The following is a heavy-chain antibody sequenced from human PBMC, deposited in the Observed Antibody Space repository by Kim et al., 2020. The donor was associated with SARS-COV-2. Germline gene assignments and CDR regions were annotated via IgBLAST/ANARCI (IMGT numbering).Heavy chain of an antibody. D-gene: IGHD3-16*02. V-gene: IGHV4-31*02. CDR3: ARATMITFGGVIDHFDY. J-gene: IGHJ4*02. Sequence: LKGRVTIAVDTSKNQFSLKLSSVTAADTAVYYCARATMITFGGVIDHFDYWGQGTLVTVSS.